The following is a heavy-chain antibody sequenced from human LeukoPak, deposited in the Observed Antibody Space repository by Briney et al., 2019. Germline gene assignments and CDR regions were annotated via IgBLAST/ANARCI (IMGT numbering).Heavy chain of an antibody. CDR1: GFTFSSYA. V-gene: IGHV3-64D*06. CDR2: ISSNGGST. Sequence: GGSLRLSCSASGFTFSSYAMHWVRQAPGKGLEYVSAISSNGGSTYYADSVKGRFTISRDNSKNTLYLQMSSLRAEDTAVYYCVKEAGMVRGVTSPYFDYWGQGTLVTVSS. CDR3: VKEAGMVRGVTSPYFDY. J-gene: IGHJ4*02. D-gene: IGHD3-10*01.